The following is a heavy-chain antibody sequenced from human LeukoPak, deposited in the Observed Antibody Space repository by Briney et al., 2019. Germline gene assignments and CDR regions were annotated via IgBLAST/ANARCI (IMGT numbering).Heavy chain of an antibody. Sequence: ASVKVSCKASGYTFTSYGISWVRQAPGQGLEGMGWISAYNGDTNYAQKLQGRVTMTTDTSTSTAYMELRSLRSDDTPVYYCARLGYDYVWGSYTPNSYFDYWGQGTLVTVSS. CDR3: ARLGYDYVWGSYTPNSYFDY. CDR2: ISAYNGDT. V-gene: IGHV1-18*01. J-gene: IGHJ4*02. CDR1: GYTFTSYG. D-gene: IGHD3-16*01.